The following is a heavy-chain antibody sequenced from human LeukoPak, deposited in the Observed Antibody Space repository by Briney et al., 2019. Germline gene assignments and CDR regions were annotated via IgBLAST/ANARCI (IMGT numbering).Heavy chain of an antibody. J-gene: IGHJ2*01. CDR2: ISWNSGSI. CDR1: GFTFDDYA. Sequence: GRSLRLSCAASGFTFDDYAMHWVRQAPGKGLEWVSGISWNSGSIGYADSVKGRFTISRDNAKNSLYLQMNSLRAEDTALYYCAKDNTLWFGELSPNWYFDLWGRGTLVTVSS. D-gene: IGHD3-10*01. CDR3: AKDNTLWFGELSPNWYFDL. V-gene: IGHV3-9*01.